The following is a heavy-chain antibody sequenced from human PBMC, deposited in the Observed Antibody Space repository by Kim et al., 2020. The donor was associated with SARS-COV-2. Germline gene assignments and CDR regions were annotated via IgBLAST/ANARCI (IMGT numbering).Heavy chain of an antibody. J-gene: IGHJ4*02. CDR2: IYYSGST. Sequence: SETLSLTCTVSGGSISSGGYYWSWIRQHPGKGLEWIGYIYYSGSTYYNPSLKSRVTISVDTSKNQFSLKLSSVTAADTAVYYCARGVTYYDFWSGYYTGQSIDYWGQGTLVTVSS. D-gene: IGHD3-3*01. V-gene: IGHV4-31*03. CDR1: GGSISSGGYY. CDR3: ARGVTYYDFWSGYYTGQSIDY.